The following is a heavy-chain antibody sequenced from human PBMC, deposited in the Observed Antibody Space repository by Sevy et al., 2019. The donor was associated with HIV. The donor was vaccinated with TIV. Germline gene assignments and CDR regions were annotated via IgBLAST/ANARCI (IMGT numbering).Heavy chain of an antibody. CDR3: AKEYVTMVRGVIITPYFSY. J-gene: IGHJ4*02. Sequence: GGSLRLSCAASGFTFSSYAMSWVRQAPGKGLEWVSAISCSGGSTYYADSVKGRFTISRDNSKNTLYLQMNSLRAEDTAVYYCAKEYVTMVRGVIITPYFSYWGQGTLVTVSS. CDR1: GFTFSSYA. CDR2: ISCSGGST. V-gene: IGHV3-23*01. D-gene: IGHD3-10*01.